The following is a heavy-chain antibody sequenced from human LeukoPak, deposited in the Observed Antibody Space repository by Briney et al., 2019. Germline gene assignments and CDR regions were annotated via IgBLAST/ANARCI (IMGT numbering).Heavy chain of an antibody. D-gene: IGHD3-22*01. CDR1: GFTFSSYS. CDR2: ISSRSATI. CDR3: ARETYYYDSSGYYYPGGFDY. Sequence: PGGSLRLSCAASGFTFSSYSMNWVRQAPGKGLEWVSYISSRSATIYYADSVKGRFTMSRDNAKNSLYLQMNSLRAEDTAVYYCARETYYYDSSGYYYPGGFDYWGQGTLVTVSS. J-gene: IGHJ4*02. V-gene: IGHV3-48*01.